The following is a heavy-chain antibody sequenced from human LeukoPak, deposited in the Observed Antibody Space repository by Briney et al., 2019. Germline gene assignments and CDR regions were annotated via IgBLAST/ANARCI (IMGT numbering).Heavy chain of an antibody. CDR1: GFTFSSYG. CDR2: ISGSGGST. Sequence: PGGSLRLSCAASGFTFSSYGMHWVRQAPGKGLEWVSAISGSGGSTYYADSVKGRFTISRDNSKNTLYLQMNSLRAEDTAIYYCAKVSSGSYHSSFDYWGQGTLITVSS. V-gene: IGHV3-23*01. CDR3: AKVSSGSYHSSFDY. J-gene: IGHJ4*02. D-gene: IGHD1-26*01.